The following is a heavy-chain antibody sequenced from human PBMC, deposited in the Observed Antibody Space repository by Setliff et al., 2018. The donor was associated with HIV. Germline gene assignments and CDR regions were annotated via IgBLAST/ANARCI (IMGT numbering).Heavy chain of an antibody. CDR1: GFTFSSYW. Sequence: GGSLRLSCAASGFTFSSYWMTWVRLAPGKGLEWVANIKHDGSEEYYVDSVKGRFTISRDNAKNSLYLQMNSLRAEDTAFYYCARGARGGIDYWGLGTLVTVSS. D-gene: IGHD3-16*01. V-gene: IGHV3-7*03. CDR3: ARGARGGIDY. J-gene: IGHJ4*02. CDR2: IKHDGSEE.